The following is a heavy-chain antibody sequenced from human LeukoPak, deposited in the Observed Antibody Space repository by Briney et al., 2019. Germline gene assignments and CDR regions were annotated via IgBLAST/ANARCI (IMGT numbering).Heavy chain of an antibody. V-gene: IGHV1-2*02. D-gene: IGHD3-22*01. CDR2: INPNSGGT. CDR3: AXXIVVVMSLSAFDI. J-gene: IGHJ3*02. Sequence: ASVKVSCKASGYTFTGYYMHWVRQAPGQGLEWMGWINPNSGGTNYAQKFQGRVTMTRDTSISTAYMELSRLRSDDTAVYYCAXXIVVVMSLSAFDIWGQGTMVTVSS. CDR1: GYTFTGYY.